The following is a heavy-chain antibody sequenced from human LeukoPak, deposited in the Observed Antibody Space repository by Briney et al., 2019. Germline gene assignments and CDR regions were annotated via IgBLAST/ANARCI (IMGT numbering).Heavy chain of an antibody. Sequence: GGSLRLSCAASGFTFSSYSMNWVRQAPGKGLEWVSSISSSRSYIYYADLVKGRFTIFSDNAKNSLHLQRNGLRAEETAVYYCARFSEIGYGNAPFDYWGQGTLVTVSS. V-gene: IGHV3-21*01. CDR3: ARFSEIGYGNAPFDY. CDR1: GFTFSSYS. CDR2: ISSSRSYI. D-gene: IGHD1-1*01. J-gene: IGHJ4*02.